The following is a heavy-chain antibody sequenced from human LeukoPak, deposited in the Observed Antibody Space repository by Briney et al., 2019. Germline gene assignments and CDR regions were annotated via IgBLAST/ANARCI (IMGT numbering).Heavy chain of an antibody. CDR3: ASLNWVPPYYYYGMDV. CDR1: GGSISSYY. J-gene: IGHJ6*02. CDR2: IYYSGST. D-gene: IGHD7-27*01. Sequence: PSETLSLTCTVSGGSISSYYWSWIRQPPGKGLEWIGYIYYSGSTNYNPSLKSRVTISVDTSKNQFSLKLSSVTAADTAVYYCASLNWVPPYYYYGMDVWGQGTTVTVSS. V-gene: IGHV4-59*08.